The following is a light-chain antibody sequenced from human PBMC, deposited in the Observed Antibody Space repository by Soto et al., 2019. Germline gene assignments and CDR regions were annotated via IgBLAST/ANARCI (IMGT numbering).Light chain of an antibody. V-gene: IGKV3-20*01. CDR1: QSVSAR. J-gene: IGKJ5*01. CDR3: QHYQGGHPIA. Sequence: IVLTQSPYTLSLSPGESSALACVASQSVSARLAWYKHKPGQPPRLLISDVFNRAPGVAERFSGSGSETDFTLIIRRLEPEDSALYYCQHYQGGHPIAFCQGTRLEIK. CDR2: DVF.